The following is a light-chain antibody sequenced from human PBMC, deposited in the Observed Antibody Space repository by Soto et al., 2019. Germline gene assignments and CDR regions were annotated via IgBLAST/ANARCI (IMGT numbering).Light chain of an antibody. CDR2: AAS. CDR1: QGIAKY. V-gene: IGKV1-27*01. CDR3: QKYNRDPAA. J-gene: IGKJ4*01. Sequence: DIQMTQSPSSLSASVGDRVTITGRASQGIAKYLAWYQQKAGKVPTLLIYAASTLQSGVPSRFSGSGSGTDFTLTISSLQPEDVATYYCQKYNRDPAAFGGGTKVEIK.